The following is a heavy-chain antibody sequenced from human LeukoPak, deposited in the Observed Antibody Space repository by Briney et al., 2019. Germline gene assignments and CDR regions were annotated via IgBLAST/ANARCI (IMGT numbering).Heavy chain of an antibody. J-gene: IGHJ5*02. CDR2: INHSGST. V-gene: IGHV4-34*01. D-gene: IGHD2-15*01. CDR1: GGSFSGYY. CDR3: ARPRAGYCSGGSCPGGWFDP. Sequence: SETLSLTCAVYGGSFSGYYWSWIRQPPGKGLEWIGEINHSGSTNYNPSLKSRVTISVDTSKNQFSLKLSSVTAADTAVYYYARPRAGYCSGGSCPGGWFDPWGQGTLVTVSS.